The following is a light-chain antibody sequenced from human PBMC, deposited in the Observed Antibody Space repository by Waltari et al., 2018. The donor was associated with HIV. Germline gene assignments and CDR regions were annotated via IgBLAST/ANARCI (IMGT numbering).Light chain of an antibody. V-gene: IGLV2-14*01. CDR1: SRPVGGSNY. CDR3: SSYTSSSTLV. J-gene: IGLJ2*01. Sequence: SALTQPASVSGSPGQSLTISCPGTSRPVGGSNYVSWYPQHPGTAPKLMIYEVSNRPSGVSNRFSGSKSGNTASLTISGLQAEDEADYYCSSYTSSSTLVFGGGTKLTVL. CDR2: EVS.